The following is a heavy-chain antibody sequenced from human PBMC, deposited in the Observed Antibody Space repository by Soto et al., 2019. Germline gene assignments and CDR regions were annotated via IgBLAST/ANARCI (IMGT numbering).Heavy chain of an antibody. Sequence: EVQLVESGGGLVQPGGSLRLSCAASGFTFSSYSMNWVRQAPGKGLEGVSYISSSSSTIYYADSVKGRFTISRDNAQNSLYLQMNSLSAEDTAVYYCARDLTVYSGYAAYGTGGQGTLVTVSS. CDR2: ISSSSSTI. J-gene: IGHJ4*02. D-gene: IGHD5-12*01. CDR1: GFTFSSYS. V-gene: IGHV3-48*01. CDR3: ARDLTVYSGYAAYGT.